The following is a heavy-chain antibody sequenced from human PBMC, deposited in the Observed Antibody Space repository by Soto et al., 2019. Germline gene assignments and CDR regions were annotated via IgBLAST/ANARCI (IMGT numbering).Heavy chain of an antibody. CDR1: GFSFDDYP. V-gene: IGHV3-9*01. J-gene: IGHJ3*02. Sequence: EVQLVVSGGDLVQPGRSLRLSCAASGFSFDDYPMHWVRQAPGKGLEWVSGISWNSENIGYADSVKGRFTISRDNAKKSLYLQMSGLRAEDTALYFCVKDGLTAIFGQVYGGVKIWGRGTMVTVSS. D-gene: IGHD2-8*02. CDR2: ISWNSENI. CDR3: VKDGLTAIFGQVYGGVKI.